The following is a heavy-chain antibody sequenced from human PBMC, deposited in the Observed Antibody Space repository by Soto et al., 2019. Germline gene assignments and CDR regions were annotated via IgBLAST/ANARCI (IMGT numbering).Heavy chain of an antibody. Sequence: EVQLLESEGGLVQPGGSLRLSCAASGFTFSSHVMSWVRQAPGKGLEWVSGISTGGGSTDYADSVKGRFTISRDNSKNTLHLQMKSLRAEDTAVYYCARSREIIASAGSFDYWGQGTLVTVSS. V-gene: IGHV3-23*01. CDR1: GFTFSSHV. J-gene: IGHJ4*02. D-gene: IGHD6-25*01. CDR2: ISTGGGST. CDR3: ARSREIIASAGSFDY.